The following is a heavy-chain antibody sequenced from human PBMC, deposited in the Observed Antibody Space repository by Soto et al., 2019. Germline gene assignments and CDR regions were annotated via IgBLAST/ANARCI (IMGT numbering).Heavy chain of an antibody. V-gene: IGHV3-11*06. CDR2: SSSSGAYT. CDR1: GFNVGDNY. D-gene: IGHD3-16*01. J-gene: IGHJ6*02. Sequence: QVQLVESGGGLVEPGGSLRLSCAASGFNVGDNYMTWIRQAPGKGLEWLSYSSSSGAYTNYADSVKGRFTISRDNAKNSLYLRMDSLRAEDTAVYFCARSSGRRHVFTFDYGLDVWGQGTTVTVSS. CDR3: ARSSGRRHVFTFDYGLDV.